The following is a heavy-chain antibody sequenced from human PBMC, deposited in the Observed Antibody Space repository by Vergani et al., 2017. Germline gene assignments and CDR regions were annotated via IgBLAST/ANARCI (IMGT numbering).Heavy chain of an antibody. CDR3: ARDLVDYYDSSGYEGAFEI. V-gene: IGHV3-66*01. CDR1: GFTVSSNY. J-gene: IGHJ3*02. D-gene: IGHD3-22*01. Sequence: EVQLVESGGGLVQPGGSLRLSCAASGFTVSSNYMSWVRQAPGKGLEWVSVIYSGGSTYYADSVKGRFTISRDNSKNTLYLQMNSLRAEDTAVYYCARDLVDYYDSSGYEGAFEIWGQGTMVTVSS. CDR2: IYSGGST.